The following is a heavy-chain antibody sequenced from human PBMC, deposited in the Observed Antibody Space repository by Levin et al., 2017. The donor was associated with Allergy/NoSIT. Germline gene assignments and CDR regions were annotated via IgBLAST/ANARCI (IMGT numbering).Heavy chain of an antibody. CDR1: GGSISSSNW. V-gene: IGHV4-4*02. CDR3: ARDFGYGDYEGHYYFDY. Sequence: SETLSLTCAVSGGSISSSNWWSWVRQPPGKGLEWIGEIYHSGSTNYNPSLKSRVTISVDKSKNQFSLKLSSVTAADTAVYYCARDFGYGDYEGHYYFDYWGQGTLVTVSS. CDR2: IYHSGST. J-gene: IGHJ4*02. D-gene: IGHD4-17*01.